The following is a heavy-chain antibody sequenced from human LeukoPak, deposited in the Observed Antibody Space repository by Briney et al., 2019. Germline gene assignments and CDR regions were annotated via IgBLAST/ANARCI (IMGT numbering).Heavy chain of an antibody. CDR2: ISAYNGNT. V-gene: IGHV1-18*01. J-gene: IGHJ4*02. CDR1: GYTFTNFG. D-gene: IGHD4-17*01. Sequence: ASVKISCKASGYTFTNFGISWVRQAPGQGLEWMGWISAYNGNTNYAQRLQGRVTMTTDTSTSTAYMELRSLRSDDTAVYYCARDRDYGDYNTQDLFVYWGQGALVTVSS. CDR3: ARDRDYGDYNTQDLFVY.